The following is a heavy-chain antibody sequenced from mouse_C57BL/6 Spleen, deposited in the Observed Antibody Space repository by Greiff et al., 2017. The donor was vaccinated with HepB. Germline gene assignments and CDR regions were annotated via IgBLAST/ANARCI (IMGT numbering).Heavy chain of an antibody. CDR1: GYAFSSSW. CDR3: ARGRATVANWYFDV. D-gene: IGHD1-1*01. CDR2: IYPGDGDT. J-gene: IGHJ1*03. V-gene: IGHV1-82*01. Sequence: QVQLQQSGPELVKPGASVKISCKASGYAFSSSWMNWVKQRPGKGLEWIGRIYPGDGDTNYNGKFKGKATLTADKSSSTAYMQLSSLTSEDSAVYFCARGRATVANWYFDVWGTGTTVTVSS.